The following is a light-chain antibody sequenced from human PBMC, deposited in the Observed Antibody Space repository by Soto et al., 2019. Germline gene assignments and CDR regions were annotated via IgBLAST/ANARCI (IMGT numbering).Light chain of an antibody. CDR3: LSFDSSLSVV. CDR2: GNT. Sequence: QSVLTQPRSVSGAPGQWVTISGTGSSSNIGAGYDVHWYQQLPGRAPKLLIYGNTNRPSGVPDRFSGSKSGTSASLAITGLQAEDEADYYCLSFDSSLSVVFGGGTKLTVL. V-gene: IGLV1-40*01. CDR1: SSNIGAGYD. J-gene: IGLJ2*01.